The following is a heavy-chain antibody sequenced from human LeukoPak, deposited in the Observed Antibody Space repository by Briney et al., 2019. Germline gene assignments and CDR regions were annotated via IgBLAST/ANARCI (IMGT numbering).Heavy chain of an antibody. Sequence: SETLSLTCTVSGDSICGNYWTWIRQPPGKGLEGIGYIYYSGSTNYNPSLKSRVTITVDTSKNQFSLKLSSVTAADTAVYYCARRRGYSLDYWGQGTLVTVSS. J-gene: IGHJ4*01. CDR2: IYYSGST. CDR3: ARRRGYSLDY. V-gene: IGHV4-59*08. D-gene: IGHD5-18*01. CDR1: GDSICGNY.